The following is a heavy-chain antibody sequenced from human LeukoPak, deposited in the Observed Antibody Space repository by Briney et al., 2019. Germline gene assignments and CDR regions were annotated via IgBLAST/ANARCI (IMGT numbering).Heavy chain of an antibody. Sequence: SVKVSCKASGGTFSSYAISWVRQAPGQGLEWMGGIIPIFGTANYAQKFQGRVTITTDESTSTAYMELSSLRSEDTAVYYCAREVKRGSSYGYPLLGYWGQGTLVTVSS. CDR2: IIPIFGTA. J-gene: IGHJ4*02. D-gene: IGHD5-18*01. V-gene: IGHV1-69*05. CDR1: GGTFSSYA. CDR3: AREVKRGSSYGYPLLGY.